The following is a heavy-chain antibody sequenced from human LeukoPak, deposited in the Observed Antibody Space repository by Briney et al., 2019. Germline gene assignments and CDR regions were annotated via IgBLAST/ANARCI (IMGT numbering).Heavy chain of an antibody. CDR1: GGTFSSYA. J-gene: IGHJ6*03. V-gene: IGHV1-69*05. D-gene: IGHD3-10*01. Sequence: ASVKVSCKASGGTFSSYAISWVRQAPGQGLEWMGGIIPIFGTANYAQKFQGRVTITTDESTSTAYMELSSLRSEDTAVYYCARVKGLMVRGVIPYYYYMDVWGKGTTVTVSS. CDR2: IIPIFGTA. CDR3: ARVKGLMVRGVIPYYYYMDV.